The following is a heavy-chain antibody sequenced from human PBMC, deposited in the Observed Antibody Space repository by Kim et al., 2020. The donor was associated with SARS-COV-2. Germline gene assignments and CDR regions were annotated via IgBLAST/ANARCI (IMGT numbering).Heavy chain of an antibody. D-gene: IGHD1-1*01. CDR2: T. V-gene: IGHV3-23*01. CDR3: AKGGGNNYFDF. J-gene: IGHJ4*02. Sequence: TYYPDSVKGRFTISRDNSKNTMYLQMDSLRAEDTAVYYCAKGGGNNYFDFWGQGILVTVSS.